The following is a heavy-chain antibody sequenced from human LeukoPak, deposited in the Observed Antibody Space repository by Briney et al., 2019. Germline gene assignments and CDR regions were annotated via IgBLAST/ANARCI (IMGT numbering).Heavy chain of an antibody. CDR2: ISAYNGNT. J-gene: IGHJ6*02. D-gene: IGHD3-10*01. V-gene: IGHV1-18*01. Sequence: GASVKVSCKASGYTFTSYGISWVRQAPGQGLEWMGWISAYNGNTNYAQKLQGRVTMTTGTSTSTAYVELRGLRSDDTAVYYCARDLSDELWFGESLRDYGMDVWGQGTTVTVSS. CDR3: ARDLSDELWFGESLRDYGMDV. CDR1: GYTFTSYG.